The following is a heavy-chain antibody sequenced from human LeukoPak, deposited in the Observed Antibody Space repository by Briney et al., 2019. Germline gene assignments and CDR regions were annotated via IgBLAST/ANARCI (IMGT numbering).Heavy chain of an antibody. CDR3: AREISGGGYFDY. Sequence: GGSLRLSCAASGFTFSSYWMSWVRQAPGKGLEWVANIKLDGSEKYYVDSVKGRFTISRDNAKNSQYQQMNSLRAEDTAVYYCAREISGGGYFDYWGQGTLVTVSS. CDR2: IKLDGSEK. J-gene: IGHJ4*02. CDR1: GFTFSSYW. D-gene: IGHD2-15*01. V-gene: IGHV3-7*01.